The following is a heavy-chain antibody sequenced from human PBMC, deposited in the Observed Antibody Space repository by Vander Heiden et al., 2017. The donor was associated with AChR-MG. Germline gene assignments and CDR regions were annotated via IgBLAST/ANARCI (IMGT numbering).Heavy chain of an antibody. CDR1: GFSFSSYS. D-gene: IGHD2-2*01. Sequence: EVQLVESGGGLVKPGGSLRLSCAASGFSFSSYSLGWVRLAPGKGLEWVSSISSGSTYNHYADSVKGRFTITRDNAKNSLYLQVNSLRAEDAAKYYCARGALEQLLSPFDYWGQGTLVTVSS. V-gene: IGHV3-21*02. CDR2: ISSGSTYN. J-gene: IGHJ4*02. CDR3: ARGALEQLLSPFDY.